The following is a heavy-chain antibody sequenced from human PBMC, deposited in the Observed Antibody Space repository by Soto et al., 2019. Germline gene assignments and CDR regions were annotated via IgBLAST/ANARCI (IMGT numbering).Heavy chain of an antibody. CDR3: ARLVVRRGYGMDV. V-gene: IGHV4-39*01. J-gene: IGHJ6*02. D-gene: IGHD3-22*01. Sequence: QLQLQESGPGLVKPSETLSLTCTVSGGSISSSSYYWGWIRQPPGKGLEWIGSIYYSGSTYYNPSLKSRVTISVDTSKNQFSLKLSSVTAADTAVYYCARLVVRRGYGMDVWGQGTTVTVSS. CDR2: IYYSGST. CDR1: GGSISSSSYY.